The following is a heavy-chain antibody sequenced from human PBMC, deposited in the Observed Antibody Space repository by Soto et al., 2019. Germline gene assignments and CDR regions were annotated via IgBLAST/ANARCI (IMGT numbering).Heavy chain of an antibody. V-gene: IGHV3-23*01. J-gene: IGHJ6*02. CDR3: AKDRVGDYYYYGLDV. Sequence: EVQLLESGGGLVQPGGSAKLCSAASRFTFSTYGMIWVRQAAGRGLEWVSSISGSGGITYYADSVKGRFTISRDNSKNTLYLQMDYLRAEDTAVYYCAKDRVGDYYYYGLDVWGQGTTVTVSS. CDR1: RFTFSTYG. D-gene: IGHD2-2*01. CDR2: ISGSGGIT.